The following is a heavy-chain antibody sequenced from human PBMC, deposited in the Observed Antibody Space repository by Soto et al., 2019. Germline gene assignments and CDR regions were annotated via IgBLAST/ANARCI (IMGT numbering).Heavy chain of an antibody. CDR3: AAVRGDDIVVVPAAVGAFDI. V-gene: IGHV1-58*01. D-gene: IGHD2-2*01. CDR1: GFTFTSSA. J-gene: IGHJ3*02. Sequence: QMQLVQSGPEVKKPGTSVKVSCKASGFTFTSSAVQWVRQARGQRLEWIGWIVVGSGNTNYAQKFQERVTITRDMATSTAYMELSSLRSEDTAVYYCAAVRGDDIVVVPAAVGAFDIWGQGTMVTVSS. CDR2: IVVGSGNT.